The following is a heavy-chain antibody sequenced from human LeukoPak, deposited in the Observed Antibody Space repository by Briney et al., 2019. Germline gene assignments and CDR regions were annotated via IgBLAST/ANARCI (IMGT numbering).Heavy chain of an antibody. J-gene: IGHJ4*02. D-gene: IGHD3-22*01. Sequence: ASVKISCKVSGYTFTDYYMHWVQQAPGKGLEWMGLIDPEDGETIYAEKFQCRVTITADTSTDTAYMELSSLRSEDTAVYYCARQDTYYYDSSGYDYWGQGTLVTVSS. CDR3: ARQDTYYYDSSGYDY. CDR2: IDPEDGET. V-gene: IGHV1-69-2*01. CDR1: GYTFTDYY.